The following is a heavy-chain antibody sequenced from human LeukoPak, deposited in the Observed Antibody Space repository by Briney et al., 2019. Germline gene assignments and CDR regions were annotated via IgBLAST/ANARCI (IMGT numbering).Heavy chain of an antibody. D-gene: IGHD3-22*01. Sequence: TGGSLRLSCAASGFTFSSYWMTWVRQAPGQGLEWVANIKQDGSEKYYVESVKGRFTISRDNAKNSLNLQMNSLRAEDTAVYYGARGSSVYKPYGMDVWGQGPTVSVSS. CDR2: IKQDGSEK. J-gene: IGHJ6*02. V-gene: IGHV3-7*04. CDR1: GFTFSSYW. CDR3: ARGSSVYKPYGMDV.